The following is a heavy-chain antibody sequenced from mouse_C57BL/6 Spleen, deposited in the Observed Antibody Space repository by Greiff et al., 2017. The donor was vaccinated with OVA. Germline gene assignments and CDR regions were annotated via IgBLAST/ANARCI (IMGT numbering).Heavy chain of an antibody. D-gene: IGHD1-1*02. CDR1: GFTFSSYA. V-gene: IGHV5-9-1*02. CDR2: ISSGGDYI. CDR3: TVARSWFAY. Sequence: EVKLVESGEGLVKPGGSLKLSCAASGFTFSSYAVSWVRQTPEKRLEWVAYISSGGDYIYYADTVKGRFTISRDNARNTLYLQMSSLKSEDTAMYYCTVARSWFAYWGQGTLVTVSA. J-gene: IGHJ3*01.